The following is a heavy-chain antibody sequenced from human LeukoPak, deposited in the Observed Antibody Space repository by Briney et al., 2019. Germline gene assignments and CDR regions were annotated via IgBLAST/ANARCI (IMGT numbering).Heavy chain of an antibody. D-gene: IGHD6-19*01. CDR3: ARRSGPYSSGLFDY. Sequence: GESLKISCKGSGYSFTSYWIGWVRQMPGKGLEWMGIIYPGDSDTRYSPSFQGHVTISADKAISTAYLQWSSLKASDTAMYYCARRSGPYSSGLFDYWSQGTLVTVSS. J-gene: IGHJ4*02. CDR2: IYPGDSDT. V-gene: IGHV5-51*01. CDR1: GYSFTSYW.